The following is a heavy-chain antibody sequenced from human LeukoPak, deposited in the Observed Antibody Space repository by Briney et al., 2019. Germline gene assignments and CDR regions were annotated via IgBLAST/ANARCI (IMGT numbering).Heavy chain of an antibody. CDR1: GYTLTELS. J-gene: IGHJ5*02. V-gene: IGHV1-24*01. D-gene: IGHD3-16*02. CDR2: FDPEDGET. Sequence: ASVKVSCKVSGYTLTELSMHWVRQAPGKGLEWMGGFDPEDGETIYAQKLQGRVTMTEDTSTDTAYMELSSLRSEDTAVYYCATVTITFGGVIVNNWFDPWGQGTLVTVSS. CDR3: ATVTITFGGVIVNNWFDP.